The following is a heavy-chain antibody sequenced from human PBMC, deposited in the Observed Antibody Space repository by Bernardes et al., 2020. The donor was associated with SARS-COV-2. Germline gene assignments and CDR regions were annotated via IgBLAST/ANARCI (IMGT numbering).Heavy chain of an antibody. V-gene: IGHV3-64*01. D-gene: IGHD3-22*01. Sequence: WGSLRLSCAASGFTFSSYAMHWVRQAPGKGLEYVSAISSNGGSTYYANSVKGRFTISRDNSKNTLYLQMGSLRAEDMAVYYCATYDSTGYYYGAWGQGTLVTVSS. J-gene: IGHJ5*02. CDR2: ISSNGGST. CDR3: ATYDSTGYYYGA. CDR1: GFTFSSYA.